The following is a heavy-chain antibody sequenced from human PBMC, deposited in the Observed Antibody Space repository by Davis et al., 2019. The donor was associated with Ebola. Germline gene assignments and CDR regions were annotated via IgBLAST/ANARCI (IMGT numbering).Heavy chain of an antibody. V-gene: IGHV4-39*07. D-gene: IGHD1-20*01. J-gene: IGHJ4*02. CDR3: ARSIAGTTGDF. Sequence: PGGSLRLSCSVSGGSISRSDFYWGWIRQPTGKGLEYIGCIYYTGSTYYNPSLKSRVMISADTSKNEFSRKLSSVTAADTAVYYCARSIAGTTGDFWDQGALVTVSS. CDR2: IYYTGST. CDR1: GGSISRSDFY.